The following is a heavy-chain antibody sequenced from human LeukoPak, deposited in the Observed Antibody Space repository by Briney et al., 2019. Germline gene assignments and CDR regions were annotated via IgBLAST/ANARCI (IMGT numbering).Heavy chain of an antibody. J-gene: IGHJ4*02. D-gene: IGHD3-22*01. Sequence: ASVKVSCKASGYTFTSYDINWARQATGQGLEWMGWMNPNSGNTGYAQKFQGRVTMTRNTSISTAYMELSSLRSEDTAVYYCAALGLYDSSGYYPAPWGQGTLVTVSS. V-gene: IGHV1-8*02. CDR3: AALGLYDSSGYYPAP. CDR2: MNPNSGNT. CDR1: GYTFTSYD.